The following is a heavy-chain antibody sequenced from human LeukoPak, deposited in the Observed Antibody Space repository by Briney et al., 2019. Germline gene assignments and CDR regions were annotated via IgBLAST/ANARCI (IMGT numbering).Heavy chain of an antibody. CDR1: GLTFSSYA. D-gene: IGHD3-22*01. CDR3: AKDPYDSSGYAYYFDY. J-gene: IGHJ4*02. Sequence: GGSLRLSCAASGLTFSSYAMSWVRQAPGKGLEWVAVISYTGSNKYYADSVKGRFTVSRDNSKNTLYLQMNSLRAEDTAMYYCAKDPYDSSGYAYYFDYWGQGTLVTVSS. V-gene: IGHV3-30*18. CDR2: ISYTGSNK.